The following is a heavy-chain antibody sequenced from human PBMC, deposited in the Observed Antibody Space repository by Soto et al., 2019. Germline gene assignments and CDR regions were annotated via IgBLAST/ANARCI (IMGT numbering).Heavy chain of an antibody. J-gene: IGHJ4*02. CDR2: ISAYNGNT. V-gene: IGHV1-18*01. D-gene: IGHD3-16*02. CDR3: AIMITFGGVIVPSH. CDR1: GYTFTSYG. Sequence: ASVKVSCKASGYTFTSYGISWVRQAPGQGLEWMGWISAYNGNTNYAQKLQGRVTMTTDTSTSTAYMKLRSLRSDDTVVYYCAIMITFGGVIVPSHWGQGTLVTVSS.